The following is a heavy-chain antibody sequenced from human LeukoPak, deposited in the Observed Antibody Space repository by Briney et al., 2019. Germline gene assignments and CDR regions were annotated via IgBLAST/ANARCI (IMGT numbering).Heavy chain of an antibody. CDR3: ARYFQVAGRWYLDY. J-gene: IGHJ4*02. V-gene: IGHV4-59*08. Sequence: SEPLSLPCTLSGDSLSSYHGSWPRDPPGGGREGVGYFYYRWNINYNLCLKCRVHIPVHAPKNHFSLNLHSVTAADTAVYYCARYFQVAGRWYLDYWGQGPLVTVSS. D-gene: IGHD3-9*01. CDR1: GDSLSSYH. CDR2: FYYRWNI.